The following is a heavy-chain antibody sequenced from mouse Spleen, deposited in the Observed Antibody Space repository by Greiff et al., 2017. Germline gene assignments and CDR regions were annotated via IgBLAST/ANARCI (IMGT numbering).Heavy chain of an antibody. Sequence: VQLQQSGPGLVQPSQSLSITCTVSGFSLTSYGVHWVRQSPGKGLEWLGVIWSGGNTDYNAAFISRLSISKDNSKSQVFFKMNSLQADDTAIYYCARKSSNSYAMDYWGQGTSVTVSS. J-gene: IGHJ4*01. D-gene: IGHD2-5*01. CDR1: GFSLTSYG. CDR3: ARKSSNSYAMDY. V-gene: IGHV2-4-1*01. CDR2: IWSGGNT.